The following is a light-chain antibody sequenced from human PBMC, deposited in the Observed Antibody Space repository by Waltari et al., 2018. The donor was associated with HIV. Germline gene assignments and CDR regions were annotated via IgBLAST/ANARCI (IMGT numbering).Light chain of an antibody. CDR3: AVGDDKVGAWL. V-gene: IGLV1-47*01. Sequence: QSVLSQPPSAPGTPGQRVTISCSGGLSNIGSNYVYWYQQFSGMAPKLVIFRNDQRPPEVHDRFTGSKSGTSASLIITGLQSEDESDYYCAVGDDKVGAWLFGGGTRVTV. CDR2: RND. J-gene: IGLJ3*02. CDR1: LSNIGSNY.